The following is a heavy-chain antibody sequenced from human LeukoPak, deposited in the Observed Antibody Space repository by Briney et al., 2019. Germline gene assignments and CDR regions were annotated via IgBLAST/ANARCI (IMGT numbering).Heavy chain of an antibody. V-gene: IGHV3-21*01. CDR1: GFTFSSYN. CDR2: ISSDTSYI. CDR3: ARDTSAVTNREFDY. Sequence: GGSLRVSCAASGFTFSSYNMNWVRQAPGKGLEWVSLISSDTSYIHYADSVKGRFTISRDNAKNSVFLQMNSLRAEDTAVYYCARDTSAVTNREFDYWGQGTLVTVSS. J-gene: IGHJ4*02. D-gene: IGHD4-17*01.